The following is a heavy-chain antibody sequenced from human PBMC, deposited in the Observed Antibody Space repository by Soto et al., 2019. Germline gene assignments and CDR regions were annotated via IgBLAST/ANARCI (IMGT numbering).Heavy chain of an antibody. J-gene: IGHJ4*02. CDR2: IIPIFGTA. D-gene: IGHD5-18*01. CDR1: GGTFSSYA. Sequence: GASVKFSCKASGGTFSSYAISWVRQAPGQGLECMGGIIPIFGTANYAQKFQGRVTITADESTSTAYMELSSLRSEDTAVYYCARVNTAMDPYYFDYWGQGTLVTVSS. CDR3: ARVNTAMDPYYFDY. V-gene: IGHV1-69*13.